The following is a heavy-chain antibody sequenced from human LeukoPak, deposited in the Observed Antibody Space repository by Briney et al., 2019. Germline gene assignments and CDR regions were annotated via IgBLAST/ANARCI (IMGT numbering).Heavy chain of an antibody. CDR2: INSDGSST. J-gene: IGHJ4*02. V-gene: IGHV3-74*01. CDR3: ARAGDRYSYGYLYC. Sequence: SGGSLRLSCAASGFTFSSYWMHWVRQAPGKGLVWVSRINSDGSSTSYADSVKGRFTISRDNAKNTLYLQMNSLRAEDTAVYYCARAGDRYSYGYLYCWGQGTLVAVSS. CDR1: GFTFSSYW. D-gene: IGHD5-18*01.